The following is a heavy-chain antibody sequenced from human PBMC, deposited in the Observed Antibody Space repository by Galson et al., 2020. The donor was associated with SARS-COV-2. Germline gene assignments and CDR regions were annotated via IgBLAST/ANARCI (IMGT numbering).Heavy chain of an antibody. D-gene: IGHD6-13*01. CDR2: SSFNGGTS. V-gene: IGHV3-64D*09. CDR1: GFIFKDFA. CDR3: LAFSSSRQTY. Sequence: ESLKISCSASGFIFKDFAMHWVRQAPGKGLEYVSASSFNGGTSFYVDSVDGRFTMSRDNSKNTFYLQMTALRLEGTAFYDCLAFSSSRQTYWGQGTLVTVSS. J-gene: IGHJ4*02.